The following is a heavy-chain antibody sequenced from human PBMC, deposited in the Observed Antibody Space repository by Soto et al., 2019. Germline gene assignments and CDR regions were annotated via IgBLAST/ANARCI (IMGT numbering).Heavy chain of an antibody. Sequence: VQLLESGGGLVQPGGSLRLSCTASGFPFSHYAMNWVRQGPGTRLEWFADISGSGDSARYADSVRGRFTISRDNSRDTLYLQMNSLRVDDTAVYYCGKERRGSGWSVCNFWGQGALVTVSS. V-gene: IGHV3-23*01. J-gene: IGHJ4*02. CDR1: GFPFSHYA. CDR2: ISGSGDSA. D-gene: IGHD6-19*01. CDR3: GKERRGSGWSVCNF.